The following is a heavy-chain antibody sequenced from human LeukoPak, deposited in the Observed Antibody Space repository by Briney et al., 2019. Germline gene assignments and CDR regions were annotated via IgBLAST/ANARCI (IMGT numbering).Heavy chain of an antibody. J-gene: IGHJ4*02. CDR1: GFTFSSYW. CDR3: SRDKIVGATNFDC. V-gene: IGHV3-7*03. D-gene: IGHD1-26*01. CDR2: IKQDGSEK. Sequence: GGSLRLSCAASGFTFSSYWMSWVRQAPGKGLEWVANIKQDGSEKYYVDSVKGRFTISRDNAKNSLYLQMNSLRAEDTAVYYCSRDKIVGATNFDCWGQGTLVTVSS.